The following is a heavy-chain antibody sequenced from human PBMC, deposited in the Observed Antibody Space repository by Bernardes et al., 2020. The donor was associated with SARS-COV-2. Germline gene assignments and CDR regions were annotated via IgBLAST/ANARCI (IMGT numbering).Heavy chain of an antibody. CDR2: FYRSGAT. D-gene: IGHD2-2*01. CDR1: SISVEAYS. J-gene: IGHJ4*01. V-gene: IGHV4-30-2*01. CDR3: ARLGTDCSRASCPYFDF. Sequence: SETLSLTCAVSSISVEAYSWSWVRQPPGQGLQFVGNFYRSGATFYDPSLRSRVTMSVDRSKNQVSLSLTSVTAADTATYFCARLGTDCSRASCPYFDFWGPGTLVSVSS.